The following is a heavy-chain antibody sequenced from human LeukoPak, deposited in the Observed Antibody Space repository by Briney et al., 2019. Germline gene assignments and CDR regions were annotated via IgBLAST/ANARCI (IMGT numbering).Heavy chain of an antibody. V-gene: IGHV3-64D*09. CDR3: VKIGGYSGYVFDY. J-gene: IGHJ4*02. CDR2: ISSYGGST. CDR1: GFTFSNYA. D-gene: IGHD5-12*01. Sequence: QPGESLRLSCSPSGFTFSNYAMHWVRQAPGKGLEYVSAISSYGGSTYYADSVKGRFTISRDNSKNTLYLQMSSLRAEDTAVYYCVKIGGYSGYVFDYWGQGTLVTVSS.